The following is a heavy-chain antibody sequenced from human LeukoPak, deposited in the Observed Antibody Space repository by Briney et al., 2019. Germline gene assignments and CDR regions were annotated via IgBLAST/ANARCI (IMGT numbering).Heavy chain of an antibody. CDR2: IYYSGST. J-gene: IGHJ4*02. CDR3: ARDAGYTYGPFDY. CDR1: GGSISSGDYY. V-gene: IGHV4-30-4*01. Sequence: SETLSLTCTVSGGSISSGDYYWSWIRQPPGKGLEWIGYIYYSGSTSYNPSLKSRVNISVDTSNNQFSLKLSSVTAADTAVYYCARDAGYTYGPFDYWGQGTLVTVSS. D-gene: IGHD5-18*01.